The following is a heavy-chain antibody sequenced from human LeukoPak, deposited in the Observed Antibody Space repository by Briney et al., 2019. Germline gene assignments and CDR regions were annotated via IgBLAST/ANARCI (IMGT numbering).Heavy chain of an antibody. CDR2: IYYSGST. Sequence: PSETLSLTCTVSGGSISSNYWSWIRQPPGKGLEWIGYIYYSGSTNYNPSLKSRVTISVDTSKNQFSLKLSSVTAADTAVYYCARLGSGISDYWGQGTLVTVSS. CDR3: ARLGSGISDY. V-gene: IGHV4-59*08. D-gene: IGHD1-14*01. J-gene: IGHJ4*02. CDR1: GGSISSNY.